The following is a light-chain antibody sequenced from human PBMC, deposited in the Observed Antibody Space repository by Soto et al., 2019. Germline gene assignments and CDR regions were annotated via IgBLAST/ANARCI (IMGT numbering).Light chain of an antibody. J-gene: IGLJ3*02. CDR2: EAN. CDR3: CSYAGSVV. V-gene: IGLV2-23*01. Sequence: QSALTQHASVSGSPGQSITISCTGTSSYVGGSNLVSWYQQHPGKAPNLMIFEANKRPSGVSNRFSGSQSGNTASLTISGLQAEDEADYYCCSYAGSVVFGGGTKLTVL. CDR1: SSYVGGSNL.